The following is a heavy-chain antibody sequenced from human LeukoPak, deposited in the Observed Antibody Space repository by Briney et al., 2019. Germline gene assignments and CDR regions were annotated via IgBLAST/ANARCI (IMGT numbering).Heavy chain of an antibody. D-gene: IGHD5-18*01. CDR3: AREGMVTAY. J-gene: IGHJ4*02. CDR2: INHSGST. Sequence: SETLSLTCAVYGGSFSGYYWRWIRQPPGKGLEWIGEINHSGSTNYNPSLKSRVTISVETSKNKFSLKLSCVTAAHTALYYSAREGMVTAYSGEGTLVTASS. CDR1: GGSFSGYY. V-gene: IGHV4-34*01.